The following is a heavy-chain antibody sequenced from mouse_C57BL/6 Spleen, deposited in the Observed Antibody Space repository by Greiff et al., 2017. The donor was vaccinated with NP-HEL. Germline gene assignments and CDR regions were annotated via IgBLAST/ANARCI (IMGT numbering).Heavy chain of an antibody. CDR1: GYAFSSSW. CDR2: IYPGDGDT. J-gene: IGHJ2*01. CDR3: AKLGLFDY. D-gene: IGHD4-1*01. V-gene: IGHV1-82*01. Sequence: VQGVESGPELVKPGASVKISCKASGYAFSSSWMNWVKQRPGKGLEWIGRIYPGDGDTNYNGKFKGKATLTADKSSSTAYMQLSSLTSEDSAVYFCAKLGLFDYWGQGTTLTVSS.